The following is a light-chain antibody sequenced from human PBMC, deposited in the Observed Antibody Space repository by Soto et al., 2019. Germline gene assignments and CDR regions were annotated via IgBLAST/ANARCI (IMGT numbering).Light chain of an antibody. J-gene: IGKJ3*01. CDR1: QDISNY. CDR2: DES. V-gene: IGKV1-33*01. CDR3: QQYDNLPPFT. Sequence: DIQMTQSPSSLSASVGDRVTITCQASQDISNYLNWYQQKPGKAPKLLIYDESNLETGVPSRFSGSGTGTDFTFTISSLQPEDLATYYCQQYDNLPPFTFGPGTKVDIK.